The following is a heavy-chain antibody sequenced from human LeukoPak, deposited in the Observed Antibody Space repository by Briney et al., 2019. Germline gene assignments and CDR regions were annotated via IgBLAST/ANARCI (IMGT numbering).Heavy chain of an antibody. CDR2: ISSSSSTI. CDR1: GFTFSSYN. D-gene: IGHD6-19*01. J-gene: IGHJ6*03. Sequence: PGGSLRLSCAASGFTFSSYNMNWVRQAPGKGLEWASYISSSSSTIYYADSVKGRFTISRDNAKNSLYLQMNSPRAEDTAVYYCARVSGWYAYYYYMDVRGKGTTVTVSS. CDR3: ARVSGWYAYYYYMDV. V-gene: IGHV3-48*01.